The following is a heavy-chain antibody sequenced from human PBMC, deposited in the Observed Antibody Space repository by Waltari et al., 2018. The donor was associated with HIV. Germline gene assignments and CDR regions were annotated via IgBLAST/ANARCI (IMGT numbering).Heavy chain of an antibody. CDR1: EDNVSRDSAT. D-gene: IGHD3-3*01. V-gene: IGHV6-1*01. CDR3: ARDSFGLDF. J-gene: IGHJ4*01. Sequence: QVYLEQSRPGLVQPAQNIRLTCVISEDNVSRDSATRNWIRQSPTRGLEWLGRKYHKSEWSTDVAKFVRGLLDITADTDNTLYSIYLASVISQDTAVYFYARDSFGLDFRGQGTQVIVSS. CDR2: KYHKSEWST.